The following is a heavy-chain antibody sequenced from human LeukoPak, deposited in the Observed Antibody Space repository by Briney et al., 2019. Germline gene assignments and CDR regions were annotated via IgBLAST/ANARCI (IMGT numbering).Heavy chain of an antibody. J-gene: IGHJ4*02. D-gene: IGHD2-21*01. V-gene: IGHV3-23*01. CDR1: GFTFRSHA. CDR3: AKDFRIGYSAHFDY. CDR2: IYENGGTT. Sequence: GGSLRLSCVGSGFTFRSHAMSWVRQAPEEGLEFVSGIYENGGTTYYADSVKGRFSISRDNYKNTLYLQMDSLRGEDTAVYYCAKDFRIGYSAHFDYWGQGALVTVSS.